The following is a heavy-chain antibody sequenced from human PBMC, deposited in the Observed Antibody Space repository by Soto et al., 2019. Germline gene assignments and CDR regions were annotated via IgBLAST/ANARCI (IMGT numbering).Heavy chain of an antibody. J-gene: IGHJ4*02. CDR3: ARSFGVVTDSDY. D-gene: IGHD3-3*01. CDR2: INAGNGNT. V-gene: IGHV1-3*01. CDR1: GYSFTIYA. Sequence: ASVKVSCKAAGYSFTIYAMHWVRKAPGQRLEWMGWINAGNGNTKYSQKSQGRVTITRDTSASTAYMELSSLRSEDTAVYYCARSFGVVTDSDYWGQGTPVTVSS.